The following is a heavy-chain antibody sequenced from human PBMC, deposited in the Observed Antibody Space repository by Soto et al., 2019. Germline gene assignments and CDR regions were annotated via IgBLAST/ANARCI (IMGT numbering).Heavy chain of an antibody. V-gene: IGHV3-74*01. CDR1: GFTFSSYW. J-gene: IGHJ3*02. Sequence: GGSLRLSCAASGFTFSSYWMHWVRQAPGKGLVWVSRINSDGSSTSYADSVKGRFTISRDNAKNTLYLQMNSLRAEDTAVYYCEREGAGCSGGSCYHDAFDIWGQGTMVTVSS. CDR2: INSDGSST. D-gene: IGHD2-15*01. CDR3: EREGAGCSGGSCYHDAFDI.